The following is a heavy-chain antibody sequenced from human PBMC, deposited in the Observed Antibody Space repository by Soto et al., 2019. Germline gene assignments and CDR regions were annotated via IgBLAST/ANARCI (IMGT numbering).Heavy chain of an antibody. D-gene: IGHD6-6*01. Sequence: ASVKVSCKASGYTFTSYGISWVRQAPGQGLEWMGWISAYNGNTNYAQKLQGRVTMTTDTSTSTAYMELRSLRSDDTAVYYCATDGPYSSSGWRYYFDYWGQGTLVTVSS. CDR2: ISAYNGNT. J-gene: IGHJ4*02. CDR1: GYTFTSYG. V-gene: IGHV1-18*01. CDR3: ATDGPYSSSGWRYYFDY.